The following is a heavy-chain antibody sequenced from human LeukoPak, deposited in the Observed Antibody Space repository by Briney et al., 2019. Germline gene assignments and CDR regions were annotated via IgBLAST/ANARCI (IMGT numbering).Heavy chain of an antibody. CDR3: ARPSTFYYDSSNYYPDAFDI. J-gene: IGHJ3*02. CDR1: GYTFTDYY. CDR2: INPNSGGT. V-gene: IGHV1-2*02. Sequence: ASVTVSCTASGYTFTDYYMNWVRQAPGQGLEWLGWINPNSGGTNYAQKFQGRVTMTRDTSTSTAYMELRRLSPDDTAVYYCARPSTFYYDSSNYYPDAFDIWGRGTMVTVSS. D-gene: IGHD3-22*01.